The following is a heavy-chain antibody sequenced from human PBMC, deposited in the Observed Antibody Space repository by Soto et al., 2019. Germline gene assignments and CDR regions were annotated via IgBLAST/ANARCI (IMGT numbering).Heavy chain of an antibody. V-gene: IGHV3-30*18. CDR2: ISYDGSNK. CDR3: AKDRAGDIYVAARSGLDY. Sequence: PGGSLRLSCATSGFTFSDHYMTWIRQAPGKRLERVAVISYDGSNKYYGDFVKGRFTISRDNSKNTLYLQMNSLRADDTAVYYCAKDRAGDIYVAARSGLDYWGQGTLVTACS. CDR1: GFTFSDHY. D-gene: IGHD3-3*01. J-gene: IGHJ4*02.